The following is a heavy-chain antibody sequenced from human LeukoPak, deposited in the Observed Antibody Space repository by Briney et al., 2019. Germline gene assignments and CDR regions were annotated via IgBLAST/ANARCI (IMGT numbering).Heavy chain of an antibody. CDR2: INHSGST. CDR3: AREPLLLWFGEYT. V-gene: IGHV4-34*01. D-gene: IGHD3-10*01. J-gene: IGHJ4*02. CDR1: GGSFSGYY. Sequence: SATLSLTCAVYGGSFSGYYWSWIRQHPGKGLEWIGEINHSGSTNYNPSLKSRVTISLDTSKNHFSLKLSSVTAADTAVYYCAREPLLLWFGEYTWGQGTLVTVSS.